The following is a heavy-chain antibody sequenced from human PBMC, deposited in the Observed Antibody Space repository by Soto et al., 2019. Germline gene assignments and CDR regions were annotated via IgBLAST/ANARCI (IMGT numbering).Heavy chain of an antibody. CDR1: GFTFSIYA. CDR2: ISGSGSST. CDR3: VKYNNDGWYGSFDF. D-gene: IGHD6-19*01. Sequence: PGGSLRLSCAASGFTFSIYAMSWVRQAPGKGLEWVSSISGSGSSTYNADSVKGRFTFSRDNSKNTLYLQMNSLRTDDTAVYYCVKYNNDGWYGSFDFWGQGTLVTVSS. V-gene: IGHV3-23*01. J-gene: IGHJ4*02.